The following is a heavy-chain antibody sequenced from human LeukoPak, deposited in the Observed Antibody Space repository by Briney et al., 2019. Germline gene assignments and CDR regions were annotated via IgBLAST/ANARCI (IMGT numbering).Heavy chain of an antibody. D-gene: IGHD3-3*01. V-gene: IGHV3-30-3*01. Sequence: PGGFLRLSCAASGFTFSSYAMHWVRQAPGKGLEWVAVISYDGSNKYYADSVKGRFTISRDNSKNTLYLQMNSLRAEDTAVYYCAKTYDLGGVYYFDYWGQGTLVTVSS. CDR1: GFTFSSYA. J-gene: IGHJ4*02. CDR3: AKTYDLGGVYYFDY. CDR2: ISYDGSNK.